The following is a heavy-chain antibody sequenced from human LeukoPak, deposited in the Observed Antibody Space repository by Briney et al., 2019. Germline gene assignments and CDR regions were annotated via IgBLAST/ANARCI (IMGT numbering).Heavy chain of an antibody. D-gene: IGHD6-13*01. CDR1: GGSISGYY. J-gene: IGHJ2*01. Sequence: PSETLSLTCTVSGGSISGYYWSWIRQPPGKGLEWIGEINHSGSTNYNPSLKSRVTISVDTSKNQFSLKLSSVTAADTAVYYCAGGGHSSWGFDLGGRGTLVTVSS. CDR2: INHSGST. V-gene: IGHV4-34*01. CDR3: AGGGHSSWGFDL.